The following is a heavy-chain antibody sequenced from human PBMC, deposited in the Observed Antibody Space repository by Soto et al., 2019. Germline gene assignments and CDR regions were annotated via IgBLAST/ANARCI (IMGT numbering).Heavy chain of an antibody. V-gene: IGHV3-7*01. CDR2: IKQDGSEK. Sequence: GGSLRLSCAASAFTFSTYWMSWLCQAPGKGLEWVATIKQDGSEKYHVDSVKGRFTISRDNAKESLYLEMNSLRAEDTAVYFCVRGCGRSSCPYYFDYWGQGSLVTVSS. D-gene: IGHD2-2*01. CDR3: VRGCGRSSCPYYFDY. J-gene: IGHJ4*02. CDR1: AFTFSTYW.